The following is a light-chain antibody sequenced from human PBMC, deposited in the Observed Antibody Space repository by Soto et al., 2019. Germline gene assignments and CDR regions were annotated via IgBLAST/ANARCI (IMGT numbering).Light chain of an antibody. CDR1: DSNIGRNA. CDR3: AAWDDTLYDHV. J-gene: IGLJ1*01. CDR2: SYT. V-gene: IGLV1-44*01. Sequence: QSVQSHPPSACWTPGHRVTVSCSGSDSNIGRNAVNWYRQLPGTAPKLLIFSYTQRPSGVPDRFSGSKSGTSASLTISGLQSEDEADYYCAAWDDTLYDHVFGSGTKVTVL.